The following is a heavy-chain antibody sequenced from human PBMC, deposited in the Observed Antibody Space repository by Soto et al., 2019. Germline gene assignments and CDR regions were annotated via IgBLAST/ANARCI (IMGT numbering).Heavy chain of an antibody. CDR3: ARGLGCSGGSCYSRAPNDY. CDR1: GGPISSGDYY. CDR2: IYYSGST. J-gene: IGHJ4*02. D-gene: IGHD2-15*01. V-gene: IGHV4-30-4*01. Sequence: PSETLSLTCTVSGGPISSGDYYWSWIRQPPGKGLEWIGEIYYSGSTYYNPSLKSRVTISVDTSKNQFSLKLSSVTAADTAVYYCARGLGCSGGSCYSRAPNDYWGQGILVTVSS.